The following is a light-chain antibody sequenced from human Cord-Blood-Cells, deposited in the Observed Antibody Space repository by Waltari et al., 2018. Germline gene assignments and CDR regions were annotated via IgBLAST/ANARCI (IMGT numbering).Light chain of an antibody. J-gene: IGKJ1*01. V-gene: IGKV2-28*01. Sequence: DIVMTQSPLSLPVTPGEPASISCRSSQSLLHSNGYNYLDWYLQKPGQSPQLLIYLGSNPAAGVPDRFSGSGSGTDFTLKISRVEAEDVGVYYCMQALQTPTFGQGTKVEIK. CDR2: LGS. CDR1: QSLLHSNGYNY. CDR3: MQALQTPT.